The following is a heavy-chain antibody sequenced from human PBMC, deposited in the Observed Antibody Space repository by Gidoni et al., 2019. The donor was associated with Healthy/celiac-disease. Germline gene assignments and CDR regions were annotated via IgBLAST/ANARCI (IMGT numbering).Heavy chain of an antibody. CDR1: GYSISSGSY. J-gene: IGHJ4*02. CDR2: IYHSGST. V-gene: IGHV4-38-2*02. D-gene: IGHD6-19*01. Sequence: QVQLQQSGPGLVKPQETLSLTCSVAGYSISSGSYWGWIRQPPGKGLEWIGSIYHSGSTYYNPSLKSRVTISVDTSKTQFSLKLSSVTAADTAVYYCAREGESSGLDSWGQGTLVTVSS. CDR3: AREGESSGLDS.